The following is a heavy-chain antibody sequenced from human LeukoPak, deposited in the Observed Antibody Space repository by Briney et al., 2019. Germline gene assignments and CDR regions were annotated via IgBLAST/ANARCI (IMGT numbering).Heavy chain of an antibody. CDR3: ARDRIMHYYDSSGYYYGHDY. V-gene: IGHV1-18*01. D-gene: IGHD3-22*01. J-gene: IGHJ4*02. CDR1: DYTFTSYG. CDR2: IGPYSGNT. Sequence: ASVNVSCKASDYTFTSYGISRVRQAPGQGLEWMGWIGPYSGNTKYAQRFQGRVTMTTETPTSTAYMDLRSLRSDDTAVYYCARDRIMHYYDSSGYYYGHDYWGQGTLVTVSS.